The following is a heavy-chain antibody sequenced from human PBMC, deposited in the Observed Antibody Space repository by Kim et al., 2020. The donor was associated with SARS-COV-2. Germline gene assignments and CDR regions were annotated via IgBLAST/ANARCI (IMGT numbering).Heavy chain of an antibody. J-gene: IGHJ3*02. D-gene: IGHD5-12*01. V-gene: IGHV4-34*01. CDR3: ARVAIAQEWLRFRRGAFDI. Sequence: SETLSLTCAVYGGSFSGYYWSWIRQPPGKGLEWIGEINHSGSTNYNPSLKSRVTISVDTSKNQFSLKLSSVTAADTAVYYCARVAIAQEWLRFRRGAFDIWGQGTMVTVSS. CDR1: GGSFSGYY. CDR2: INHSGST.